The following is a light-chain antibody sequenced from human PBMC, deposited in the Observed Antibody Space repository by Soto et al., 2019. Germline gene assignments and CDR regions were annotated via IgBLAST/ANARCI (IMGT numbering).Light chain of an antibody. CDR3: QQYGSPPMYA. CDR2: ATS. J-gene: IGKJ2*01. V-gene: IGKV3-20*01. CDR1: QSVVSKF. Sequence: EIVLTQSPGTLSLSPGERATLSCRASQSVVSKFFAWYQQKPGQAPRLLIYATSSRATGVPGRFSGGGSGTAFTLTISSLEPEDFALYYCQQYGSPPMYAFGQATKLEIK.